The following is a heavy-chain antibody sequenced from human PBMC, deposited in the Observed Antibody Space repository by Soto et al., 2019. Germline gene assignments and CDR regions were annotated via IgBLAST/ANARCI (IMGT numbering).Heavy chain of an antibody. D-gene: IGHD2-15*01. CDR2: ISSSSSTI. V-gene: IGHV3-48*01. CDR3: ARNCKSVVPASFDY. CDR1: GFTFSSYS. J-gene: IGHJ4*02. Sequence: GGSLRLSCAASGFTFSSYSMNWVRQAPGKGLEWVSYISSSSSTIYYADSVKGRFTISRDNAKNSLYLQMNSLRAEDTAVYYCARNCKSVVPASFDYWGQGTLVTVSS.